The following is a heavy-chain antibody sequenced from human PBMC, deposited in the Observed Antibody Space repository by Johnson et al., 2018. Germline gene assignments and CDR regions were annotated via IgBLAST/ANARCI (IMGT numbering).Heavy chain of an antibody. CDR1: GFRFSDYG. CDR3: SRGGADYSGSGFVAFEV. J-gene: IGHJ3*01. V-gene: IGHV3-33*08. CDR2: IWYDGNNK. Sequence: QVQLQESGGGVVQPGRSLRLSCAASGFRFSDYGMHWVRQAPGKGLEWVAVIWYDGNNKDYADSVKGRFTISRDNSKNTLFLEMNSLRGVDAAVYYWSRGGADYSGSGFVAFEVWGQGTMVTVSS. D-gene: IGHD3-10*01.